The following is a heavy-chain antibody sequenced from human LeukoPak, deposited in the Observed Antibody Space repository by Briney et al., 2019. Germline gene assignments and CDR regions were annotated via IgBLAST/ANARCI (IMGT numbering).Heavy chain of an antibody. D-gene: IGHD3-3*01. CDR1: GRSISSYY. Sequence: SETLSLTCTVSGRSISSYYWSWIRQPPGKGLEWLGYIYYSGSTNYNPSLKSRVTISVDTSKNQFSLKLSSVTAADTAVYYCARGYLEWLLYLDYWGQGTLVTVSS. CDR2: IYYSGST. J-gene: IGHJ4*02. CDR3: ARGYLEWLLYLDY. V-gene: IGHV4-59*01.